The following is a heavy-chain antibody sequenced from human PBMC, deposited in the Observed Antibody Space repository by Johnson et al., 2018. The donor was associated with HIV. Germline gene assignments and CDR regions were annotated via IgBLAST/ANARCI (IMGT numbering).Heavy chain of an antibody. CDR1: GFTFDDYG. D-gene: IGHD1-26*01. Sequence: EVQLVESGGGVVRPGGSLRLSCAASGFTFDDYGMNWIRQAPGKGLEWVANIKQAGNDNYYVDSVKGRFNIYNNNAKNSLYLHKNSLSVDDTAVYYCARASGFDMWGQGTMVTVSS. V-gene: IGHV3-7*01. J-gene: IGHJ3*02. CDR3: ARASGFDM. CDR2: IKQAGNDN.